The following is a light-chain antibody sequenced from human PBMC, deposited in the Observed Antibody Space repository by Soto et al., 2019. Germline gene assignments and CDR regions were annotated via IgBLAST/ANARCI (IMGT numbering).Light chain of an antibody. CDR1: QSISAW. J-gene: IGKJ1*01. Sequence: IQITQSPATLSASVGDRVTITCRASQSISAWLAWFQQKPGKAPKLLIYDASSLEGGVPSRFSGSGSGTEFTLTISRLEPEDFAVYYCQQYGSSLGTFGQGTKVDIK. CDR2: DAS. CDR3: QQYGSSLGT. V-gene: IGKV1-5*01.